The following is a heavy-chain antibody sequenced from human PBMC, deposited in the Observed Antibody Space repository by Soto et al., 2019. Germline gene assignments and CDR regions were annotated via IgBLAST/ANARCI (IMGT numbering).Heavy chain of an antibody. V-gene: IGHV3-74*01. CDR1: GFTFNTHW. CDR2: IYFDGITT. J-gene: IGHJ4*02. CDR3: ARGGAMGVDY. Sequence: GGSLRLSCTASGFTFNTHWMHWVRQAPGRGLVWVSRIYFDGITTNYADSVKGRLTVSRDNAKNTVYLHVNTLRDEDTAVYYCARGGAMGVDYWGQGTLVTVSS. D-gene: IGHD1-26*01.